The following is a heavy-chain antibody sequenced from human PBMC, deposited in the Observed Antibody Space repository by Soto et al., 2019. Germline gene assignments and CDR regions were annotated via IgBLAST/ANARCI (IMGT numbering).Heavy chain of an antibody. CDR2: TYYRSRFFS. Sequence: SQTLSLTCAISGDSVSSYSAAWNWIRQSPSGGLEWLGRTYYRSRFFSDYAESVKSRIIINPDTSKNQFSPQLKSVTPEDTAVYYCVRDRYSSSGWFDPWGQGTPGTVSS. CDR3: VRDRYSSSGWFDP. J-gene: IGHJ5*02. D-gene: IGHD3-10*01. V-gene: IGHV6-1*01. CDR1: GDSVSSYSAA.